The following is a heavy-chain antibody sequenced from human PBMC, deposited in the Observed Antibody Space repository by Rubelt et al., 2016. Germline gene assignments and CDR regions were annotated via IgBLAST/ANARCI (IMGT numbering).Heavy chain of an antibody. V-gene: IGHV3-53*01. D-gene: IGHD3-22*01. CDR2: IYSGGST. J-gene: IGHJ4*02. Sequence: EVQLVESGGGLIQPGGSLRLSCAASGFTVSSNYMSWVRQAPGKGLEWVSVIYSGGSTYYADSVKGRSTISRDNSKNTLYLQMNSLRAEDTAVYYCARGGYYDSSGYYSFDYWGQGTLVTVSS. CDR1: GFTVSSNY. CDR3: ARGGYYDSSGYYSFDY.